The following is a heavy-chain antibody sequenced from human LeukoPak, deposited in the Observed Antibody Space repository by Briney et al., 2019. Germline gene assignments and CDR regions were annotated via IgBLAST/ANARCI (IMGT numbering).Heavy chain of an antibody. CDR3: ARGRYYAMDV. CDR1: GFTFSTYW. J-gene: IGHJ6*02. V-gene: IGHV3-74*01. CDR2: INNEGSGT. Sequence: GGSLRLSCAASGFTFSTYWLHWVRQAPWKRLVWVSRINNEGSGTGYADSVKGRFTISRDNAKNTLFLQMNSLRAEDTAVYYCARGRYYAMDVWGQGTTVTVSS.